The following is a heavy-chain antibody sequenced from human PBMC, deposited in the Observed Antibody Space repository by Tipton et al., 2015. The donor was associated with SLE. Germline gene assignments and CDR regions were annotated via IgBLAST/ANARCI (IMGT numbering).Heavy chain of an antibody. Sequence: TLSLTCTVSGGSISTSSYYWGWIRQPPGKGLEWIGSIYYSGSTYYNPSPKSRVTISVDTSKNQFSLKLSSVTAADTAVYYCARGGSGSYHWYFDLWGRGTLVTVSS. CDR2: IYYSGST. J-gene: IGHJ2*01. D-gene: IGHD1-26*01. CDR3: ARGGSGSYHWYFDL. CDR1: GGSISTSSYY. V-gene: IGHV4-39*07.